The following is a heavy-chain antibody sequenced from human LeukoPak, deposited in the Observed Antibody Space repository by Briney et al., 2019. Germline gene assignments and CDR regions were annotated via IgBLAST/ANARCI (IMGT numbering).Heavy chain of an antibody. D-gene: IGHD5-18*01. CDR3: AREDTSLVIAY. V-gene: IGHV3-33*01. J-gene: IGHJ4*02. CDR1: GFTFSNYG. CDR2: MWYDGSNK. Sequence: GRSLRLSCAASGFTFSNYGMHWVRQAPGKGLEWVAVMWYDGSNKYYTDSVKGRFTISRDNSKNTLYLQMNSLRAEDTAVYYCAREDTSLVIAYWGQGTLVTVSS.